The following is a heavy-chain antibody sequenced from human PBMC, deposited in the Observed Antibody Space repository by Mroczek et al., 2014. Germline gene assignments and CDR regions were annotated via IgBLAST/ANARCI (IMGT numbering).Heavy chain of an antibody. J-gene: IGHJ5*02. CDR1: GGSISSGGYY. CDR3: ARVITMVRGVPDWFDP. Sequence: QVQLQQWGPGLVKPSQTLSLTCTVSGGSISSGGYYWSWIRQHPGKGLEWIGYIYYSGSTYYNPSLKSRVTISVDTSKNQFSLKLSSVTAADTAVYYCARVITMVRGVPDWFDPWGQGTLVTVSS. V-gene: IGHV4-31*03. CDR2: IYYSGST. D-gene: IGHD3-10*01.